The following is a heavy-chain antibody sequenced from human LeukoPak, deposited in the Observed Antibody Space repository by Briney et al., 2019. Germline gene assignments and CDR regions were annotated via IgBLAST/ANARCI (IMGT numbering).Heavy chain of an antibody. CDR2: ICYTGTT. D-gene: IGHD2-2*01. CDR1: RGSITNSSCY. CDR3: ARRAVVPAAVSYFDN. Sequence: SETLSLTCAVFRGSITNSSCYWGWIRQPPGKGLEWIGGICYTGTTYYSPSLNSRITISMDTSKNQFSLRLASVTAADTALYYCARRAVVPAAVSYFDNWGQGTLVTVSS. J-gene: IGHJ4*02. V-gene: IGHV4-39*01.